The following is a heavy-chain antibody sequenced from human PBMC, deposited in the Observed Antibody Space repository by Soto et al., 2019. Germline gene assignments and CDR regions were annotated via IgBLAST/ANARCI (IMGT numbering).Heavy chain of an antibody. D-gene: IGHD5-18*01. Sequence: EVQLLESGGGLVQPGGSLRLSCAASGFTFSSYAMSWVRQAPGKGLEWVSAISGSGGSTYYADSVKGRFTISRDNSQDKLYLQMNRLEGGGTAVYYWAEGIDTAIVYNGALYYWGPGTLVTVFS. CDR2: ISGSGGST. V-gene: IGHV3-23*01. CDR3: AEGIDTAIVYNGALYY. J-gene: IGHJ4*02. CDR1: GFTFSSYA.